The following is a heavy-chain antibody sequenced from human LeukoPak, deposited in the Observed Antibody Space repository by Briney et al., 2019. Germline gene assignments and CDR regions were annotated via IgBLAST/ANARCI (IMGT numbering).Heavy chain of an antibody. D-gene: IGHD3-16*01. CDR3: ARVGGGFDY. J-gene: IGHJ4*02. V-gene: IGHV4-59*01. CDR2: IYYSGST. Sequence: SETLSLTCTVSGGSISSYYWSWIRQPPGKGLEWIGYIYYSGSTNYNPSLKSRVTISVDTSKNQFSLKLSSVTAADTAVYYCARVGGGFDYWGQGTLVTVSS. CDR1: GGSISSYY.